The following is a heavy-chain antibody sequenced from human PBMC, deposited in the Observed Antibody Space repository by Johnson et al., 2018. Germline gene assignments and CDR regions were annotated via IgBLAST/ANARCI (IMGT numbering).Heavy chain of an antibody. Sequence: QVQLVQSGGGVVQPGRSLRLSCAASGFTFSRYGLHWVRQAPGKGLAWVAVIWYAGSNTYYADFVTGRFTISRDTSKNTLSLQRNSLRAEDTAVYYCERKRPDYQLLFGMAVWGEGPTFPVAS. CDR2: IWYAGSNT. CDR3: ERKRPDYQLLFGMAV. J-gene: IGHJ6*04. D-gene: IGHD2/OR15-2a*01. V-gene: IGHV3-33*01. CDR1: GFTFSRYG.